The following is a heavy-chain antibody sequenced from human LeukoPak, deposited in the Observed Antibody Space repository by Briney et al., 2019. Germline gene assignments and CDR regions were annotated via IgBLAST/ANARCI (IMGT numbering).Heavy chain of an antibody. CDR3: ARSSTTEILYYYYYYMDV. Sequence: GSLRLSCAASGFTFSSYSMNWVRQAPGKGLEWVSYISSSSSTIYYADSVKGRFTISRDNAKNSLYLQMNSLSAEDTAVYYCARSSTTEILYYYYYYMDVWGKGTTVTVSS. V-gene: IGHV3-48*01. D-gene: IGHD4-17*01. CDR2: ISSSSSTI. J-gene: IGHJ6*03. CDR1: GFTFSSYS.